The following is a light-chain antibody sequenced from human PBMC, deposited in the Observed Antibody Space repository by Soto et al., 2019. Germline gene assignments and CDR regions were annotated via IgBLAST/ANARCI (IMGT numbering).Light chain of an antibody. CDR2: DAS. CDR3: MQALQTPRT. J-gene: IGKJ1*01. V-gene: IGKV1-9*01. Sequence: DIQLTQSPSFMSASVGDRVTITCRASQGISTFLAWYQQHPGTAPKRLIYDASNLQSGVPSRFSGSGSGTEFTLTISSLQPEDFATYYCMQALQTPRTFGQGTKVDIK. CDR1: QGISTF.